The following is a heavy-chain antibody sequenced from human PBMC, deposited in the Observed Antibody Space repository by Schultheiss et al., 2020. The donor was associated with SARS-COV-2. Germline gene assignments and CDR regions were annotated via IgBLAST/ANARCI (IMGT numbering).Heavy chain of an antibody. CDR1: GYTFTSYA. CDR3: ARGDPDRGAAWGMGMDV. V-gene: IGHV1-3*01. J-gene: IGHJ6*02. CDR2: INAGNGNT. D-gene: IGHD3-10*01. Sequence: ASVKVSCKASGYTFTSYAMHWVRQAPGQRLEWMGWINAGNGNTKYSQKFQVRVTITRDTSASTAYMELSSLRSEDTAVYYCARGDPDRGAAWGMGMDVWGQGTTVTVSS.